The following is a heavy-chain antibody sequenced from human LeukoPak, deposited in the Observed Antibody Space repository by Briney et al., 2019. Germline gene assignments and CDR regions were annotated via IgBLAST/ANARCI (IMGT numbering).Heavy chain of an antibody. D-gene: IGHD3-9*01. Sequence: PGGSLRLACVASGVAIRNSWMSWVRQAPGKGLEWVSYISSSGSTIYYADSVKGRFTISRDNAKNSLYLQMNSLRAEDTAVYYCARDVRYFDWLRTGYYFDYWGQGTLVTVSS. V-gene: IGHV3-48*04. CDR2: ISSSGSTI. CDR3: ARDVRYFDWLRTGYYFDY. CDR1: GVAIRNSW. J-gene: IGHJ4*02.